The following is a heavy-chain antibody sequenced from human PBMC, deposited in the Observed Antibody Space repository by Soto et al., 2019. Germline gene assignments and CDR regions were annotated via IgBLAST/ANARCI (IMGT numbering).Heavy chain of an antibody. CDR1: GYTSTSYS. Sequence: AASVKVSCKACGYTSTSYSMYSVHQAPRQTLERMGWINAGKGNTKYSQKFHDRVTITRDTSASTACMELSSLKSEDTAVYYYSRDYYDSSGHQDFDIWGQGTMVTVSS. CDR2: INAGKGNT. J-gene: IGHJ3*02. D-gene: IGHD3-22*01. CDR3: SRDYYDSSGHQDFDI. V-gene: IGHV1-3*01.